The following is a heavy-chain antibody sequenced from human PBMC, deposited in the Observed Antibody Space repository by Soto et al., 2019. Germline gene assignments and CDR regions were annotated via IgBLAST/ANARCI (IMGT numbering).Heavy chain of an antibody. CDR3: ARDKGYYYDSSGYYYRHYYYYGMDV. Sequence: GASVKVSCKASGGTFSSYAISWVRQAPGQGLEWMGGIIPIFGTANYAQKFQGRVTITADESTSTAYMELSSLRSEDTAVYYCARDKGYYYDSSGYYYRHYYYYGMDVWGQGTTVTVSS. D-gene: IGHD3-22*01. CDR1: GGTFSSYA. CDR2: IIPIFGTA. V-gene: IGHV1-69*13. J-gene: IGHJ6*02.